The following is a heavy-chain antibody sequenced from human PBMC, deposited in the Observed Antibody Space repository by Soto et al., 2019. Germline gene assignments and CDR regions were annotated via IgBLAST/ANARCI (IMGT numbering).Heavy chain of an antibody. D-gene: IGHD6-6*01. Sequence: XGTLSLTCTVSGGSISSGTFYWGWIRQPPGEGLEWIGSIFYSGSTYYNPSLKSRVTISVDTSKNQFSLKLSPVTAADTAVYYCARHADRGQLVTAFDYWGQGTLVTVSS. J-gene: IGHJ4*02. CDR2: IFYSGST. CDR1: GGSISSGTFY. V-gene: IGHV4-39*01. CDR3: ARHADRGQLVTAFDY.